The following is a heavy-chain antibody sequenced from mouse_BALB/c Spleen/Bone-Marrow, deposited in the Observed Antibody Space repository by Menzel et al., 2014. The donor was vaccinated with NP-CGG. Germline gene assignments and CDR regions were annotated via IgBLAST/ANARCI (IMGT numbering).Heavy chain of an antibody. CDR1: GFNIKDTY. D-gene: IGHD2-14*01. V-gene: IGHV14-3*02. Sequence: EVHLVESGAELVKPGASVKLSCTASGFNIKDTYMHWVKQRPEQGLEWIGRIDPASGNTKYDPKFQGKATITADTSSNTAYLQLSSLTSEDTAVYYCARYRLGTYFDYWGQGTTLTVSS. CDR3: ARYRLGTYFDY. CDR2: IDPASGNT. J-gene: IGHJ2*01.